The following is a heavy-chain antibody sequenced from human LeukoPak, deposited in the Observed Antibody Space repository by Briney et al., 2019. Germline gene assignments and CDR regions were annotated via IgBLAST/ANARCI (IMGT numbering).Heavy chain of an antibody. CDR2: IYYSGST. V-gene: IGHV4-59*08. CDR3: ARQGFENWFDP. J-gene: IGHJ5*02. Sequence: SETLSLTCTVSGGHISSYYWSWIRQPPGKGLEWIGYIYYSGSTNYNPSLTSRVTISIDTSKSQFSLKLSSVTAADTAVYYCARQGFENWFDPWGQGTLVTVSS. CDR1: GGHISSYY.